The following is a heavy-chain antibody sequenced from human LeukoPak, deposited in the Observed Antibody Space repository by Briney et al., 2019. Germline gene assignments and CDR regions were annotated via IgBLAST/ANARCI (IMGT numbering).Heavy chain of an antibody. CDR2: TNPSGGST. CDR3: ARERLRFLEWLFNTRNWFDP. Sequence: ASVKVSCKASGYTFTSYYMHWVRQAPGQGLEWMGITNPSGGSTSYAQKFQGRVTMTRDTSTSTVYMELSSLRSEDTAVYYCARERLRFLEWLFNTRNWFDPWGQGTLVTVSS. V-gene: IGHV1-46*01. CDR1: GYTFTSYY. J-gene: IGHJ5*02. D-gene: IGHD3-3*01.